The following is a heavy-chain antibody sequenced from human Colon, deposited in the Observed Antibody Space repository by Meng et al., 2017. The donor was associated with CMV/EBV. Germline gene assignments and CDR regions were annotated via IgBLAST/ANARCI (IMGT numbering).Heavy chain of an antibody. Sequence: QVQLVQSGAEVKRPGASVEVSCKSSGYSFTSYAINWVRQAPGQGLEWMGRIKPSTGDTNYAQNFQGRVTVTRDTSISTVYMEVNSLTSDDTAVYYCTREGFDYWGQGALVTVSS. J-gene: IGHJ4*02. CDR2: IKPSTGDT. CDR3: TREGFDY. CDR1: GYSFTSYA. V-gene: IGHV1-2*06.